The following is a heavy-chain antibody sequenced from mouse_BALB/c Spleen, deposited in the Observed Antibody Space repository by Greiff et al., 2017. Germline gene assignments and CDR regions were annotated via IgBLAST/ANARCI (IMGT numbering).Heavy chain of an antibody. D-gene: IGHD2-10*02. CDR3: ASSYGYFDD. CDR1: GFNIKDTY. J-gene: IGHJ2*01. CDR2: IDPANGNT. V-gene: IGHV14-3*02. Sequence: EVQLQQSGAELVKPGASVTLSCTASGFNIKDTYMHWVKQRPEQGLEWIGRIDPANGNTKYDPKFQGMATIKAEASSNTAYLQVSSLTTEYTAIYYSASSYGYFDDWGQGTTLTVSS.